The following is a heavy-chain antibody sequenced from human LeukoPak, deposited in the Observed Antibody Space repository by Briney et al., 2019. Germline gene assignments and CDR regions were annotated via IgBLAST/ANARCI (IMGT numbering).Heavy chain of an antibody. CDR3: ARGTRYGANRNVEKKSGDY. D-gene: IGHD4-17*01. V-gene: IGHV4-4*07. CDR2: IYTSGST. J-gene: IGHJ4*02. Sequence: SETLSLTCTVSGGSISSYYWSWIRQPAGKGLEWIGRIYTSGSTNYNPSLKSRVTMSVDTSKNQFSLKLSSVAAADTAVYYCARGTRYGANRNVEKKSGDYWGQGTLVTVSS. CDR1: GGSISSYY.